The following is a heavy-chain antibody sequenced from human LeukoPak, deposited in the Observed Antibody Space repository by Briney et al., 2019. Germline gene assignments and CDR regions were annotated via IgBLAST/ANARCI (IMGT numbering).Heavy chain of an antibody. CDR3: AGKYYCDSSGYYYVDW. Sequence: PSDTLSLTCTVSGYSISSGYFWGWIRQPPGKGLEWIGSIYHSGSTFYNPSLKSRVTMSLDTSKNQFSLKLNSVTAADTAVYYCAGKYYCDSSGYYYVDWWGQGTLVTVSS. V-gene: IGHV4-38-2*02. CDR1: GYSISSGYF. J-gene: IGHJ4*02. CDR2: IYHSGST. D-gene: IGHD3-22*01.